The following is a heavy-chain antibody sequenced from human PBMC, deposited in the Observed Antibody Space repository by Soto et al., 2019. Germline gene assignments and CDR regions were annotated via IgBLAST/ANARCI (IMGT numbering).Heavy chain of an antibody. CDR1: GGSISSGDYY. CDR3: ATATFQVPFDP. Sequence: PSETLSLTCTVSGGSISSGDYYWSWIRQPPGKGLEWIGYIYYSGSTYYNPSLKSRVTISVDTSKNQFSLKLSSVTAADTAVYYCATATFQVPFDPWAREPWSPSPQ. J-gene: IGHJ5*02. CDR2: IYYSGST. V-gene: IGHV4-30-4*01.